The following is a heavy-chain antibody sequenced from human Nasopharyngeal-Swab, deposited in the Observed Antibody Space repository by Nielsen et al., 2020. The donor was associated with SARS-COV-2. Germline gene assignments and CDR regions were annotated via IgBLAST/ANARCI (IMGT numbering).Heavy chain of an antibody. CDR1: GYSFTSYW. J-gene: IGHJ4*02. CDR2: IYTGDSDT. V-gene: IGHV5-51*01. Sequence: GESLETSCHGSGYSFTSYWNGWVRQMRGKVGERMGIIYTGDSDTRNSPSFQGLVTISADKSISTAYLQWSSLKASDTAMYFCARLDYYDSSGYYSLIGPEYYFDYWGQGTLVTISS. CDR3: ARLDYYDSSGYYSLIGPEYYFDY. D-gene: IGHD3-22*01.